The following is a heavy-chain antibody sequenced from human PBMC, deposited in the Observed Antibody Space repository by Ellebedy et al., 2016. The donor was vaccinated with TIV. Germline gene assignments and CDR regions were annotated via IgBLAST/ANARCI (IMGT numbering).Heavy chain of an antibody. CDR2: IKRDGSEK. V-gene: IGHV3-7*01. J-gene: IGHJ4*02. Sequence: GGSLRLXXAASGFTFSSYAMSWVRQAPGKGLEWVANIKRDGSEKYYVDSVKGRFTISRDNAKNSLYLQMNSLRAEDTAVYYCARLGFGEPWDYWGQGTLVTVSS. CDR3: ARLGFGEPWDY. CDR1: GFTFSSYA. D-gene: IGHD3-10*01.